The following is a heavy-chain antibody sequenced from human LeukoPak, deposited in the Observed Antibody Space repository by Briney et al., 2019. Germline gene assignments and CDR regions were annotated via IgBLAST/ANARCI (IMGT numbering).Heavy chain of an antibody. D-gene: IGHD3-10*01. CDR1: GGSISAYY. CDR2: MYYSGSS. CDR3: ARDNFRLLGKDWFDP. J-gene: IGHJ5*02. V-gene: IGHV4-59*12. Sequence: PSETLSLTCTVSGGSISAYYWSWIRRPPGKGLEWIGYMYYSGSSNYNPSLKSRVTISVDTSKNQFSLKLRSVTAADTAVYYCARDNFRLLGKDWFDPWGQGTLVTVSS.